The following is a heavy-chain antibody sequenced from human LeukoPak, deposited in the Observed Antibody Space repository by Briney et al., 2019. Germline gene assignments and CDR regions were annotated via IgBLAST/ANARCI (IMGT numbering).Heavy chain of an antibody. CDR3: ARDGVFGAFDI. CDR1: GFTFSSYE. CDR2: ISSSGSTI. D-gene: IGHD3-10*02. V-gene: IGHV3-48*03. J-gene: IGHJ3*02. Sequence: PGWSLRLSCAASGFTFSSYEMNWVRQAPGKGLEWVSYISSSGSTIYYADSVKGRFTISRDNAKNSLYLQMNSLRAEDTAVYYCARDGVFGAFDIWGQGTMVTVSS.